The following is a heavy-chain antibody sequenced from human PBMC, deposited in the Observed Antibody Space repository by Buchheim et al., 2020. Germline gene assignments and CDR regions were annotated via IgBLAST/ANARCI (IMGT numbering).Heavy chain of an antibody. D-gene: IGHD5-18*01. CDR1: GGSIISVGSY. J-gene: IGHJ4*02. CDR3: ARVNTAMVTVDY. CDR2: IYGSGST. V-gene: IGHV4-30-4*08. Sequence: QVQLQESGPGLVKPSHTLSLTCTVPGGSIISVGSYWGWIRQPPGKGLEYIGFIYGSGSTYNNPSLQSRITRSVDPSKHQFSLKLSSVTAADTAIYYCARVNTAMVTVDYWGPGTL.